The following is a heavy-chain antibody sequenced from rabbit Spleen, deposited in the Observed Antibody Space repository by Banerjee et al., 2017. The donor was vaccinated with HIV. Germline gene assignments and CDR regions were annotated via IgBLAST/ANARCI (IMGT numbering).Heavy chain of an antibody. V-gene: IGHV1S40*01. J-gene: IGHJ6*01. D-gene: IGHD1-1*01. CDR3: ARDTSSSFSSYGMDL. CDR1: GVSFSVSSY. Sequence: QSLEESGGDLVKPGASLTLTCIASGVSFSVSSYMCWVRQAPGKGLEWIACIEAGSSGFTHFANWAKGRFTISKTSSTTVTLQMTRLTAADTATYFCARDTSSSFSSYGMDLWGPGTLVTVS. CDR2: IEAGSSGFT.